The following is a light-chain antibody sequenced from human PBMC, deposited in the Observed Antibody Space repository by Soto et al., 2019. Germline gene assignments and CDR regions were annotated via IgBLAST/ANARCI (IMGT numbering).Light chain of an antibody. V-gene: IGLV2-14*01. CDR1: SSDIGTYTY. J-gene: IGLJ1*01. Sequence: QSVLTQPASVSGSPGQSITISCTGTSSDIGTYTYVSWYQQHPGEAPKLIIFEVTNRPPGVSTRFSGSKSGNTASLTISGLRDEDEADYYCSSYIGSSTRVFGTGTKLTVL. CDR3: SSYIGSSTRV. CDR2: EVT.